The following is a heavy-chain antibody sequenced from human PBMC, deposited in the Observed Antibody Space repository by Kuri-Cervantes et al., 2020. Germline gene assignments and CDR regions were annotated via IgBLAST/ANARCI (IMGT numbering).Heavy chain of an antibody. CDR1: GYSISSGYY. CDR2: MYYRGTI. D-gene: IGHD3-10*01. J-gene: IGHJ4*01. V-gene: IGHV4-38-2*02. Sequence: GSLRLSCSVSGYSISSGYYWGWIRQSPGKGLEWIVTMYYRGTIDYSSSLRGRITVSLDASKNQLSLNLTSVTAADTAIYYCASPILGSIFSLFDYWGQGILVTVSS. CDR3: ASPILGSIFSLFDY.